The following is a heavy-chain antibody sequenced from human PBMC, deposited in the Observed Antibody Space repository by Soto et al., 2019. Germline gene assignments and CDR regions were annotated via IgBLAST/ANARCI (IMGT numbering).Heavy chain of an antibody. Sequence: SQPLSLTCAISGASVSSNSAAWNCIRQSPSRGLEWLGRTYYRSNWSNDYAVSVKSRITINPDTSKNQFSLQLYSVTPEDTAVYYCAGVSWFRGMDVWGQGTPVTVSS. V-gene: IGHV6-1*01. CDR1: GASVSSNSAA. CDR3: AGVSWFRGMDV. J-gene: IGHJ6*02. CDR2: TYYRSNWSN. D-gene: IGHD3-10*01.